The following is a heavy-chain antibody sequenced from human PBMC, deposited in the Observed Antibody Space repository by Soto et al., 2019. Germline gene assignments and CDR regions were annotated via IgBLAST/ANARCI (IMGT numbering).Heavy chain of an antibody. J-gene: IGHJ5*02. V-gene: IGHV3-23*01. CDR2: FSGRDATT. D-gene: IGHD1-26*01. Sequence: EVQLSESGGGLVQPGGSLRLSCTASGFTFSSYTMSWVRQAPGKGLEWVSSFSGRDATTYYADSVKGRFTIPRDISKNTLYLQMNSLRAEDTALYFCVRTIVGATKGGWFDPWGQGALVTVSS. CDR3: VRTIVGATKGGWFDP. CDR1: GFTFSSYT.